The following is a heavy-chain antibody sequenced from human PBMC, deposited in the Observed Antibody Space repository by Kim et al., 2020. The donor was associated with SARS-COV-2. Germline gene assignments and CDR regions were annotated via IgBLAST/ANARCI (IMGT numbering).Heavy chain of an antibody. D-gene: IGHD6-13*01. CDR3: ARHGYSSSWHYYYYYGMDV. J-gene: IGHJ6*02. V-gene: IGHV4-39*01. Sequence: SRVTISVDTSKNQFSLKLSSVTAADTAVYYCARHGYSSSWHYYYYYGMDVWGQGTTVTVSS.